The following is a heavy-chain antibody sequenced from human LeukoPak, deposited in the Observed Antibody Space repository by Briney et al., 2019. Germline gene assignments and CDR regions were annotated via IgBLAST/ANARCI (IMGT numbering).Heavy chain of an antibody. V-gene: IGHV4-34*01. D-gene: IGHD5-24*01. CDR1: GGSFSGYY. Sequence: SETLSLSCGVHGGSFSGYYWSWIRQPPGKGLEWIGEINPRGSTNYNPSLKSRVTLSADTSKNQFSLTLNSVTAADTAVYYCARRRLGYYFDYWGQGTLVTVSS. J-gene: IGHJ4*02. CDR2: INPRGST. CDR3: ARRRLGYYFDY.